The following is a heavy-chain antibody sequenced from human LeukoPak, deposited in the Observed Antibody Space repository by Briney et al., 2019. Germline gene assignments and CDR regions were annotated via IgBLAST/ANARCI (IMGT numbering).Heavy chain of an antibody. CDR2: ISRSSSYI. J-gene: IGHJ4*02. D-gene: IGHD3-9*01. CDR3: ARDRYDILTGYSYFDY. V-gene: IGHV3-21*01. CDR1: GFTFSSYS. Sequence: GGSLRLSCAASGFTFSSYSMNWVRQAPGKGLEWVSSISRSSSYIYYADSVKGRFTISRDNAKNSLYLQMNSLRAEDTAVYYCARDRYDILTGYSYFDYWGQGTLVTVSS.